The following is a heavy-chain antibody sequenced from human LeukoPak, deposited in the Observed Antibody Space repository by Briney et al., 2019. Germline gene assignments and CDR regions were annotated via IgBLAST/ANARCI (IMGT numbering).Heavy chain of an antibody. J-gene: IGHJ4*02. V-gene: IGHV4-34*01. CDR1: GRSFSGYY. D-gene: IGHD2-15*01. Sequence: PSETLSLTCAVYGRSFSGYYWSWIRQPPGKGLEWIGEINHSGSTNYNPSLKSRVTISVDTSKNQFSLKLSSVTAADTAVYYCARKGQVVVALIGWGQGTLVTVSS. CDR3: ARKGQVVVALIG. CDR2: INHSGST.